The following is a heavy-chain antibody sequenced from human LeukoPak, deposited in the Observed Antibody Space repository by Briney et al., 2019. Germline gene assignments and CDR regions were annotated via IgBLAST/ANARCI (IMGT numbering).Heavy chain of an antibody. CDR2: IYPGDSDT. J-gene: IGHJ6*03. CDR1: GYSFTSYW. D-gene: IGHD1-26*01. Sequence: GESLKISCKGSGYSFTSYWIGWVRQMPGKGLEWMGIIYPGDSDTRYSPSFQGQVTISADKSISTAYLQWSSLKASDTAMYYCARLGGRELLDYYYYMDVWGKGTTVTVSS. CDR3: ARLGGRELLDYYYYMDV. V-gene: IGHV5-51*01.